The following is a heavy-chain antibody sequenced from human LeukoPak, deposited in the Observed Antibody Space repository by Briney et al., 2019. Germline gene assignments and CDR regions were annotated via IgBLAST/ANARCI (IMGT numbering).Heavy chain of an antibody. CDR1: GGSISSYY. CDR3: ARGRGLYSSGWYYY. J-gene: IGHJ4*02. D-gene: IGHD6-19*01. Sequence: SETLSLTCTVSGGSISSYYWSWIWQPPGKGLEWIGYIYYSGSTNYNPSLKSRVTISVDTSKNQFSLKLSSVTAADTAVYYCARGRGLYSSGWYYYWGQGTLVTVSS. CDR2: IYYSGST. V-gene: IGHV4-59*01.